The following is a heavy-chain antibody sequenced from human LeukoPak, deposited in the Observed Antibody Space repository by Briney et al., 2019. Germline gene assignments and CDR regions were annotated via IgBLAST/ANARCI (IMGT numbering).Heavy chain of an antibody. CDR3: ASSLDGYSSIDY. CDR2: IYYSGST. CDR1: GGSISSYY. Sequence: SETLSLTCTVSGGSISSYYWSWIRQPPGKGLEWIGYIYYSGSTNYNPSLKSRVTISVDTSKNQFSLKLSSVTAADTAVYYCASSLDGYSSIDYWGQGTLVTVSS. D-gene: IGHD5-24*01. J-gene: IGHJ4*02. V-gene: IGHV4-59*01.